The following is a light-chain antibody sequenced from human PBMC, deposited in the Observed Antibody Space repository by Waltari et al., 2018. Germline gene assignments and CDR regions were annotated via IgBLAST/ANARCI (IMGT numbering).Light chain of an antibody. J-gene: IGLJ2*01. CDR3: MIWHSSASV. V-gene: IGLV5-45*03. CDR1: RGLNGGPSR. Sequence: QAVLTQPSSLSASPGASASLTCTLPRGLNGGPSRIYWYQQKPGRPPQYPLRYKSDSDKQQGSGVPSRFSGSKDASANAGILLISGLQSEDEADYYCMIWHSSASVFGGGTKLTVL. CDR2: YKSDSDK.